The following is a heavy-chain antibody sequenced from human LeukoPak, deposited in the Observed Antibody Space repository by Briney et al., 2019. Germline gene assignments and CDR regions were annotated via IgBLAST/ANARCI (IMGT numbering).Heavy chain of an antibody. Sequence: GGSLRLSCAASGFTFSSYAMSWVRQAPGKGLEWVSAVSGSGGSTYYADSVKGRFTISRDNSKNTLYLQMNSLRAEDTAVYYCSKIQASFYGGKARNYFDYWGQGTLVTVSS. D-gene: IGHD4-23*01. CDR3: SKIQASFYGGKARNYFDY. J-gene: IGHJ4*02. CDR1: GFTFSSYA. CDR2: VSGSGGST. V-gene: IGHV3-23*01.